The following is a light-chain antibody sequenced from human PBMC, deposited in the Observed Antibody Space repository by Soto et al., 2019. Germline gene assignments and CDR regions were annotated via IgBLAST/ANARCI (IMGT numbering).Light chain of an antibody. CDR1: SSDVGGFNS. CDR2: DVV. J-gene: IGLJ1*01. CDR3: SSYTSTMTNV. Sequence: SVLTQPASVSGSPGQSITISCTGTSSDVGGFNSVSWYQLRPGTAPKLILYDVVDRPSGVSYRFSGSKSDNTASLTISGLQAADEADYFCSSYTSTMTNVFGSGTRSPS. V-gene: IGLV2-14*03.